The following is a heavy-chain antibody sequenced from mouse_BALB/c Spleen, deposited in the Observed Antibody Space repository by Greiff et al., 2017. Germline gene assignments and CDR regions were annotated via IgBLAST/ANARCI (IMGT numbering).Heavy chain of an antibody. V-gene: IGHV7-3*02. Sequence: EVQRVESGGGLVQPGGSLRLSCATSGFTFTDYYMSWVRQPPGKALEWLGFIRNKANGYTTEYSASVKGRFTISRDNSQSILYLQMNTLRAEDSATYYCARDGGIYYYGSSPTIAMDYWGQGTSVTVSS. D-gene: IGHD1-1*01. J-gene: IGHJ4*01. CDR3: ARDGGIYYYGSSPTIAMDY. CDR2: IRNKANGYTT. CDR1: GFTFTDYY.